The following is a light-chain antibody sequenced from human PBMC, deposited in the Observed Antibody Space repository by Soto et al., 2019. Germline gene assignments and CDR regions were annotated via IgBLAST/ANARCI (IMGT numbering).Light chain of an antibody. V-gene: IGLV2-14*01. J-gene: IGLJ1*01. CDR1: SIDVGGYNY. CDR3: SSFAGTSYV. Sequence: SVLTQPASVSGSPGQSITISCAGTSIDVGGYNYVSWYQQHPGKAPKLIICDVSNRPSGVSSRSSGSKSGNTASLTISGLQAEDEADYYCSSFAGTSYVFGTGTKVTVL. CDR2: DVS.